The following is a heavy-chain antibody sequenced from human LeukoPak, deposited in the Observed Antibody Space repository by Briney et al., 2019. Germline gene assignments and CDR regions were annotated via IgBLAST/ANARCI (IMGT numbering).Heavy chain of an antibody. V-gene: IGHV3-66*01. D-gene: IGHD2-2*01. Sequence: GGSLRLSCAASGFTFSSYAMSWVRQAPGKGLEWVSVIYSGGSTYYADSVKGRFTISRDNSKNTLYLQMNSLRAEDTAVYYCARGSGVPYYYYYMDVWGKGTTVTISS. CDR3: ARGSGVPYYYYYMDV. CDR1: GFTFSSYA. CDR2: IYSGGST. J-gene: IGHJ6*03.